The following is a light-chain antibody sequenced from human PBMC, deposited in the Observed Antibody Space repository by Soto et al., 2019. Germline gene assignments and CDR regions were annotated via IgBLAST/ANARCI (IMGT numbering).Light chain of an antibody. CDR1: ISDVVGYNY. CDR3: SSYTSSSTLYV. V-gene: IGLV2-14*01. Sequence: QSLMKPPACVSGSPGQSSTISCTGTISDVVGYNYVSWYQQHSGKAPKLMIYEVSNRPSGVSNRFSGSKSGNTASLTISGLQAEDEADYYCSSYTSSSTLYVFGTGTKVTVL. J-gene: IGLJ1*01. CDR2: EVS.